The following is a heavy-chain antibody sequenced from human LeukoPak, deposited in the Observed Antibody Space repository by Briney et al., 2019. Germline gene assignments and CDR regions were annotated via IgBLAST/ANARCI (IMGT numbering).Heavy chain of an antibody. CDR3: AKDAGDYLIFLTY. CDR1: GFTFSSYG. J-gene: IGHJ4*02. D-gene: IGHD4-17*01. Sequence: GGSLRLSCAASGFTFSSYGMHWVRQAPGKGLEWVAFIRYDGSNKYYADSVKGRFTISRDNSKNTLYLQMNSLRAEDTAVYYCAKDAGDYLIFLTYWGQGTLVTVSS. V-gene: IGHV3-30*02. CDR2: IRYDGSNK.